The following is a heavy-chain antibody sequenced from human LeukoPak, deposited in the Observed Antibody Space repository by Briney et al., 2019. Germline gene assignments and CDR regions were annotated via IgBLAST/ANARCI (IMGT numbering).Heavy chain of an antibody. CDR1: GFTFSSYW. CDR2: ITGSGGST. J-gene: IGHJ3*02. V-gene: IGHV3-23*01. Sequence: GGSLRLSCAASGFTFSSYWMSWVRQAPGKGLEWVSAITGSGGSTDYADSVKGRFTISRDNSKNTLYLQMNSLRAEDTAVYYCAKEQVVGTAFDIWGQGTMVTVSS. CDR3: AKEQVVGTAFDI. D-gene: IGHD1-1*01.